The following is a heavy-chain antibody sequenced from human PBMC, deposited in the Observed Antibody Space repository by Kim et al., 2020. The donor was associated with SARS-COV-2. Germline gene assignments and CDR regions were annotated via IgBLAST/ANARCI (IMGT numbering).Heavy chain of an antibody. D-gene: IGHD3-3*01. CDR3: ARAPKLRFLEWSLEFDY. J-gene: IGHJ4*02. Sequence: GGSLGLSCAASGFTFSDYYMSWIRQAPGKGLEWVSYISSSSSYTNYADSVKGRFTISRDNAKNSLYLQMNSLRAEDTAVYYCARAPKLRFLEWSLEFDYWGQGTLVTVSS. V-gene: IGHV3-11*05. CDR2: ISSSSSYT. CDR1: GFTFSDYY.